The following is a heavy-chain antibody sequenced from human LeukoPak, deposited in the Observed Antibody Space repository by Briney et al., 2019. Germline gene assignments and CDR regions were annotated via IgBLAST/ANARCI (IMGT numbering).Heavy chain of an antibody. CDR2: IRYDGSNK. J-gene: IGHJ4*02. CDR1: AFTFSRYG. CDR3: AKEIWPTVTTPGWTYFDY. V-gene: IGHV3-30*02. D-gene: IGHD4-17*01. Sequence: GGSLRLSCAASAFTFSRYGMHWVRQAPGKGLERVAFIRYDGSNKYYADSVKGRFTISRDNSKNTLYLQMNSLRAEDTAVYYCAKEIWPTVTTPGWTYFDYWGQGALVTVSS.